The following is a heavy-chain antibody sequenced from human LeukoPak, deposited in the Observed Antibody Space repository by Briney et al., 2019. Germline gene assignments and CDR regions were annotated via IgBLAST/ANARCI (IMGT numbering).Heavy chain of an antibody. CDR1: GGSISSSSYY. D-gene: IGHD5-18*01. Sequence: SETLSLTCTVSGGSISSSSYYWSWIRQPAGKGLEWIGRIYTSGNTNYNPSLQSRVTISVDTSKNQFSLKLSSVTAADTAVYYCATNSYGHYQYYYYMDVWGKGTTVTISS. CDR2: IYTSGNT. V-gene: IGHV4-61*02. CDR3: ATNSYGHYQYYYYMDV. J-gene: IGHJ6*03.